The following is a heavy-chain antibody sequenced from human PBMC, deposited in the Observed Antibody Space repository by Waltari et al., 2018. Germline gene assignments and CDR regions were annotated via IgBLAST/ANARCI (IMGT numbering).Heavy chain of an antibody. CDR1: GGPVSSGSYY. CDR3: ARGPNPHCSSTSCSVFDY. Sequence: QVQLQESGPGLVKPSETLSLTCTVSGGPVSSGSYYWSWIRQPPGRGLEWIGYSYYSGSTNDNPALKSRVTISVDTSKNQFSLKLSSVTAADTAVYYCARGPNPHCSSTSCSVFDYWGQGTLVTVSS. V-gene: IGHV4-61*01. J-gene: IGHJ4*02. D-gene: IGHD2-2*01. CDR2: SYYSGST.